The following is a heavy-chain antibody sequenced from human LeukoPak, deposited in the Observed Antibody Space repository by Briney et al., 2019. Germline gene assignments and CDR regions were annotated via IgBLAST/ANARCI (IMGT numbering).Heavy chain of an antibody. CDR1: GGSISSGDYY. CDR3: ARQIYGDLYYFDY. V-gene: IGHV4-30-4*01. D-gene: IGHD4-17*01. Sequence: SQTLSLTCTVSGGSISSGDYYWSWIRQPPGKGLEWIGYIYYSGSSYYIPSLKSRVTMSVDTSKNQFSLRLNSVTAADTAVYYCARQIYGDLYYFDYWGQGTLVTVSS. J-gene: IGHJ4*02. CDR2: IYYSGSS.